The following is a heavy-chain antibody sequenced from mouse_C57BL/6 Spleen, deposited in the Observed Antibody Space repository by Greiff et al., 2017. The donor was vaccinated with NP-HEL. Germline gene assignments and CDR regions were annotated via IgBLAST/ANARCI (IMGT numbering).Heavy chain of an antibody. D-gene: IGHD2-3*01. CDR2: IHPNSGST. Sequence: QVQLQQSGAELVKPGASVKLSCKASGYTFTSYWMHWVKQRPGQGLEWIGMIHPNSGSTNYNEKFKSKATLTVDKSSSTAYMQLSSLTSEDSAVYYCARGGVYAGYFDYWGQGTTLTVSS. V-gene: IGHV1-64*01. J-gene: IGHJ2*01. CDR1: GYTFTSYW. CDR3: ARGGVYAGYFDY.